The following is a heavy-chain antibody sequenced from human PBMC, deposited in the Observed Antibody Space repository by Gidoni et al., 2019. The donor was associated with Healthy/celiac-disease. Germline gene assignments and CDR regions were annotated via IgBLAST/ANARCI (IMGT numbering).Heavy chain of an antibody. CDR2: IYYSGST. J-gene: IGHJ6*02. CDR3: ARVPVVAATRGYYYYGMDV. D-gene: IGHD2-15*01. CDR1: GGSISSGGYS. V-gene: IGHV4-31*03. Sequence: QVQLQESGPGLVKPSQTLSLTCTVSGGSISSGGYSWSWIRQHPGKGLEWIGYIYYSGSTYYNPSLKSRVTISVDTSKNQFSLKLSSVTAADTAVYYCARVPVVAATRGYYYYGMDVWGQGTTVTVSS.